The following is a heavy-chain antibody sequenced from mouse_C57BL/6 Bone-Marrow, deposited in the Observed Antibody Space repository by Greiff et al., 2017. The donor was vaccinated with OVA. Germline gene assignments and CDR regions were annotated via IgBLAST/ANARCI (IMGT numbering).Heavy chain of an antibody. J-gene: IGHJ4*01. CDR2: IYPRSGNT. Sequence: VQGVESGAELARPGASVKLSCKASGYTFTSYGISWVKQRTGQGLEWIGEIYPRSGNTYYNEKFKGKATLTADKSSSTAYMELRSLTSEDSAVYFGPIYYEYDGGSMDYWGQGTSVTVSS. CDR1: GYTFTSYG. CDR3: PIYYEYDGGSMDY. D-gene: IGHD2-4*01. V-gene: IGHV1-81*01.